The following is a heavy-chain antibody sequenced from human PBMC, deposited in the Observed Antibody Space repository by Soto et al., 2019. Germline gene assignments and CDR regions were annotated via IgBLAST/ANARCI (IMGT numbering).Heavy chain of an antibody. Sequence: QVQLVQSGAEVKKPGASVKVSCKASGYTFTSYGISWVRQAPGQGFEWMGWFSAYNGNTNYAQKLQGRVTMTTDTSTSTAYMELRSLRSDDTAVYYGARADYYDSSGYLDAFDIWGQGTMVTVSS. J-gene: IGHJ3*02. CDR3: ARADYYDSSGYLDAFDI. V-gene: IGHV1-18*01. CDR2: FSAYNGNT. CDR1: GYTFTSYG. D-gene: IGHD3-22*01.